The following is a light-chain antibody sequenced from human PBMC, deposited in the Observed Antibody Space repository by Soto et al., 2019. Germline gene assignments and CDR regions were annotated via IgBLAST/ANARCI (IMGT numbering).Light chain of an antibody. J-gene: IGLJ2*01. V-gene: IGLV1-51*01. CDR2: END. CDR3: ATRDTSLNAGV. CDR1: FSNVGTNS. Sequence: QSALTQPPSVSAAPGQRVTISCSGTFSNVGTNSVSWYQLLPGSAPKLLIYENDKRPSGIVARFSASKSAASATLTITGLQTGDEADYYCATRDTSLNAGVFGGGTKVTVL.